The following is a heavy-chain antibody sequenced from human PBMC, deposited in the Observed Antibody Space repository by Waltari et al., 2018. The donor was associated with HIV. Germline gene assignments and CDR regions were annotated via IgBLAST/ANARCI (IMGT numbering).Heavy chain of an antibody. CDR1: GYTFSGHY. CDR3: ARVGWLGDDAFDI. D-gene: IGHD3-10*01. Sequence: QVQLLQSGAEVKTPGASVKVSCKASGYTFSGHYMHWVRQAPGQGLEWMGRINPYTGDTKYAQRFQGRVTMTRDTSISTAYMDLSRLRSDDTAVYYCARVGWLGDDAFDIWGQGTMVTVSS. CDR2: INPYTGDT. V-gene: IGHV1-2*06. J-gene: IGHJ3*02.